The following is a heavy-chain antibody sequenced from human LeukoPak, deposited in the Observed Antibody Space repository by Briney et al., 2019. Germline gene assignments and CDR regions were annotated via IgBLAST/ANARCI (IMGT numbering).Heavy chain of an antibody. J-gene: IGHJ3*02. Sequence: SETLSLTCAVYGGSFSDYFWSWVRQPPGRGLEWIGEINQSGSSTYNPSLKSRVTMSVDTSKNQLSLKMTSVTAADTAVYYCASIHQVRGSDTFDIWGQGKMVTVSS. CDR3: ASIHQVRGSDTFDI. CDR1: GGSFSDYF. D-gene: IGHD3-10*01. CDR2: INQSGSS. V-gene: IGHV4-34*01.